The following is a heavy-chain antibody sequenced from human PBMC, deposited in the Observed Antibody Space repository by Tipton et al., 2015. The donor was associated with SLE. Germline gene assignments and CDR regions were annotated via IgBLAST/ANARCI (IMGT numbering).Heavy chain of an antibody. CDR1: GGSLSSYY. CDR3: ARLIVGAGKWFDP. J-gene: IGHJ5*02. Sequence: TLSLTCTVSGGSLSSYYWSWIWQPAGKGLEWIGYIYYSGRTNYNPTLKGRATISVDTAKNQFSLKLRSVTAADTAVYYCARLIVGAGKWFDPWGKGTLVTVSS. D-gene: IGHD1-26*01. V-gene: IGHV4-59*01. CDR2: IYYSGRT.